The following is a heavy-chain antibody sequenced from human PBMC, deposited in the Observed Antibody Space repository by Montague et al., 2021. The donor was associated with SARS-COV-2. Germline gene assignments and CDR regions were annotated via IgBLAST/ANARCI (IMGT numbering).Heavy chain of an antibody. V-gene: IGHV4-59*04. Sequence: SETLSLTCTVSGASINAYYWTWIRQPPGKGLEWIGSIYYRGSTYYNPSLKSRVFISVDTSKNQLSLTLTSVTTADTAVYYCATQEDPSGWIPGPFDFWGQGTLLSVSS. J-gene: IGHJ4*02. CDR1: GASINAYY. CDR3: ATQEDPSGWIPGPFDF. CDR2: IYYRGST. D-gene: IGHD6-19*01.